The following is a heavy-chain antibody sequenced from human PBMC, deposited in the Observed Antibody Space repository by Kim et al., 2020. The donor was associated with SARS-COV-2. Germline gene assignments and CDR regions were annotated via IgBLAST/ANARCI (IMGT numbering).Heavy chain of an antibody. J-gene: IGHJ6*03. Sequence: GWMHPHSGNTGYAPKFQGRVTMTRNTSISTAYMELSSLRSEDTAVYYCARGGNYDFWSGYHLYYFMDVWGKGTTVTVSS. CDR3: ARGGNYDFWSGYHLYYFMDV. CDR2: MHPHSGNT. V-gene: IGHV1-8*01. D-gene: IGHD3-3*01.